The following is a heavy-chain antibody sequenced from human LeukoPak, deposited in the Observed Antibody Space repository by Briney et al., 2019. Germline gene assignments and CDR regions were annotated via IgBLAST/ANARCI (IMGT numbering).Heavy chain of an antibody. D-gene: IGHD1-26*01. CDR2: IXYSGST. Sequence: IXXPPGKGXXXIXYIXYSGSTNYNPSLKSRVTISVDTSKNQFSLKLSSVTAADTAVYYCARDMGIVGATLPPFYYYYGMDVWGQGTTVTVSS. V-gene: IGHV4-59*01. J-gene: IGHJ6*02. CDR3: ARDMGIVGATLPPFYYYYGMDV.